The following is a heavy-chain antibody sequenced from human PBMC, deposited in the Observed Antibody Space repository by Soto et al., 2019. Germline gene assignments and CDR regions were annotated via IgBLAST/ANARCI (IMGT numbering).Heavy chain of an antibody. V-gene: IGHV3-48*01. J-gene: IGHJ5*02. CDR1: GFTFSSYS. D-gene: IGHD5-12*01. Sequence: PGGSLRLSCAASGFTFSSYSMNWVRQAPGKGLEWVSYISSSGSTIYYADSVKGRFTISRDNAKNSLYLQMNSLRAEDTAVYYCARHTSTINLHFDPWGQGTTVTVSS. CDR3: ARHTSTINLHFDP. CDR2: ISSSGSTI.